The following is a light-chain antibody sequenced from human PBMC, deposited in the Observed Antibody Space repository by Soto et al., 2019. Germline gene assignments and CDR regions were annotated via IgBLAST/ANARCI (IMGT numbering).Light chain of an antibody. J-gene: IGKJ2*01. CDR2: AVS. CDR1: RSLNGN. CDR3: QQYNDWPPYA. Sequence: EIAMTQSPATLSVFPGERVTLSCRASRSLNGNLAWYQQKPGQAPRLLIYAVSTRATGIPGKFSGSGSGTEFTLTIISLQSEDFVVYYCQQYNDWPPYAFGQGTKLEIK. V-gene: IGKV3-15*01.